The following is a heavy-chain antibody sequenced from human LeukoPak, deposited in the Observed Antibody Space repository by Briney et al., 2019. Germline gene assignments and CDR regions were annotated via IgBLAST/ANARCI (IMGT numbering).Heavy chain of an antibody. Sequence: ASVKVSCKASGYTFTGYYMHWVRQAPGEGLAWMGWINPNSGGTNYAQKFQGTVTMTRDTSISTDYMELSRLRSDDTAVYYCARVSVQYCYGSVSYYNVYFDYWGQGTLVTVSS. D-gene: IGHD3-10*01. CDR1: GYTFTGYY. V-gene: IGHV1-2*02. CDR2: INPNSGGT. CDR3: ARVSVQYCYGSVSYYNVYFDY. J-gene: IGHJ4*02.